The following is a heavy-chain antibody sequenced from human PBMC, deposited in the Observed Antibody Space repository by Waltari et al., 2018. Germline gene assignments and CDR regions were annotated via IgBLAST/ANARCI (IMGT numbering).Heavy chain of an antibody. D-gene: IGHD6-13*01. Sequence: EVQLVESGGGLVKPGGSLRLSCAASGFTFSSYSMNWVPQAPGKGLEWVSSISSSSSYIYYADSVKGRFTISRDNAKNSLYLQMNSLRAEDTAVYYCARDHTIAAAGRDWGQGTLVTVSS. CDR1: GFTFSSYS. CDR3: ARDHTIAAAGRD. V-gene: IGHV3-21*01. CDR2: ISSSSSYI. J-gene: IGHJ4*02.